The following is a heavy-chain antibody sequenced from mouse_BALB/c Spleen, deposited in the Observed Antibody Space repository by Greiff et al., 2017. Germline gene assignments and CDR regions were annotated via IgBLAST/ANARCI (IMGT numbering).Heavy chain of an antibody. CDR1: GFTFSDYY. D-gene: IGHD2-3*01. V-gene: IGHV5-4*02. J-gene: IGHJ4*01. CDR2: ISDGGSYT. CDR3: ARDHDGYYVNYYAMDY. Sequence: EVKLMESGGGLVKPGGSLKLSCAASGFTFSDYYMYWVRQTPEKRLEWVATISDGGSYTYYPDSVKGRFTISRDNAKNNLYLQMSSLKSEDTSMYYCARDHDGYYVNYYAMDYWGQGTSVTVSS.